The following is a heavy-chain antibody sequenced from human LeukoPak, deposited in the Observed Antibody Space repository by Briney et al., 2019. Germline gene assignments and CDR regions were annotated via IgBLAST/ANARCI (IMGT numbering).Heavy chain of an antibody. CDR3: ARVRGGNRQQLAGYNWFDP. V-gene: IGHV3-11*04. J-gene: IGHJ5*02. Sequence: PGGSLRLSCAASGFTFGDYYMSWIRQAPGKGLEWVSYISSSGSTIYYADSVKGRFTISRDNAKNSLYLQMNSLRAEDTAVYYCARVRGGNRQQLAGYNWFDPWGQGTLVTVSS. CDR2: ISSSGSTI. CDR1: GFTFGDYY. D-gene: IGHD6-13*01.